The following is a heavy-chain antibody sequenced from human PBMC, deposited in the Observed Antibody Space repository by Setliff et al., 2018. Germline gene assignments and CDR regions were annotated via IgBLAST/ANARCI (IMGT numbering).Heavy chain of an antibody. J-gene: IGHJ5*02. CDR2: VSTTGST. CDR1: GDSISNYY. D-gene: IGHD2-2*01. CDR3: ARGYCSSPSCFFAGWFDP. V-gene: IGHV4-4*08. Sequence: SETLSLTCTFSGDSISNYYWSWVRQPPGKGLEWIGYVSTTGSTNYNPSLKSRVTILLDTSKNQFSLKLTSVTAADTAVYYCARGYCSSPSCFFAGWFDPWGQGTLVTVSS.